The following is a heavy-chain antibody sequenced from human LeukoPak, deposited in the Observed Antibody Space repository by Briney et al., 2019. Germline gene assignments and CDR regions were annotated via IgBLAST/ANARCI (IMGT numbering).Heavy chain of an antibody. CDR3: AGGYVWGSYRYFPRLFQH. CDR1: GYTFTSYD. D-gene: IGHD3-16*02. Sequence: ASVKVSCKASGYTFTSYDINWVRQASGQGLEWMGWMNPNSGNTGYAQKFQGRVTMTRNTSITTAYMELSTLRSEDTAVYYCAGGYVWGSYRYFPRLFQHWGQGTLVTVSS. V-gene: IGHV1-8*01. CDR2: MNPNSGNT. J-gene: IGHJ1*01.